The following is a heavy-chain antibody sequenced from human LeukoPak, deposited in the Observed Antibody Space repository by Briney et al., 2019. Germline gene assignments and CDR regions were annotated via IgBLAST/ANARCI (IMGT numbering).Heavy chain of an antibody. CDR3: ARGGTTVVTPHDAFDI. V-gene: IGHV4-59*01. CDR2: IYYSGST. J-gene: IGHJ3*02. D-gene: IGHD4-23*01. Sequence: SETLSLTCAVYGGSFSSYYWSWIRQPPGKGLEWIGYIYYSGSTNYNPSLKSRVTISVDTSKNQFSLKLSSVTAADTAVYYCARGGTTVVTPHDAFDIWGQGTMVTVSS. CDR1: GGSFSSYY.